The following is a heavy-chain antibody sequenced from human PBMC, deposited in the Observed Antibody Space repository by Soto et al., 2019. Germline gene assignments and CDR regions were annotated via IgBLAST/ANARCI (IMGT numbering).Heavy chain of an antibody. CDR1: GYTFTSYY. CDR3: ARDRYCSSTSCKHNPSRYWFDP. V-gene: IGHV1-46*01. CDR2: INPSGGST. D-gene: IGHD2-2*01. Sequence: ASVKVSCKASGYTFTSYYMHWVRQAPGQGLEWMGIINPSGGSTSYAQKFQGRVTMTRDTSTSTVYMELSSLRSEDTAVYYCARDRYCSSTSCKHNPSRYWFDPWGQGTLVTVSS. J-gene: IGHJ5*02.